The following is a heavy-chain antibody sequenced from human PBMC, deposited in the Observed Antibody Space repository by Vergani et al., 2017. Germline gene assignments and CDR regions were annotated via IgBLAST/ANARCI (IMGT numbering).Heavy chain of an antibody. CDR3: AKDSWRNIVVVPAAIWFDY. CDR1: GFRFSDYY. J-gene: IGHJ4*02. D-gene: IGHD2-2*02. Sequence: QVQLVESGGGLVKPGGSLRLSCEASGFRFSDYYMTWFRQAPGKGLEWISYISSSGSHTYYADSMKGRFTISRDNAKNTLYLQMNSLRAEDTAVYYCAKDSWRNIVVVPAAIWFDYWGQGTLVTVSS. V-gene: IGHV3-11*01. CDR2: ISSSGSHT.